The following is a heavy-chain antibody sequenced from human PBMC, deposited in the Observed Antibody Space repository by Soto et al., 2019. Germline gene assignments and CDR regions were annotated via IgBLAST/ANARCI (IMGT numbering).Heavy chain of an antibody. CDR2: ISGSGGST. CDR1: GFTFSSYA. Sequence: EVQLLESGGGLVQPGGSLRLSCAASGFTFSSYAMSWVRQAPGKGLEWVSAISGSGGSTYYADSVKGRFTISRDNSKNTVYLQKNSRRAEDTAVYYCAKDYYSSSARWFDPWGQGTLVTVSS. V-gene: IGHV3-23*01. CDR3: AKDYYSSSARWFDP. D-gene: IGHD6-6*01. J-gene: IGHJ5*02.